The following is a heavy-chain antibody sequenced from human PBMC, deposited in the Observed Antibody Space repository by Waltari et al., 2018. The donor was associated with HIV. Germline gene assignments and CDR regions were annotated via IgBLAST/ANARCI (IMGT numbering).Heavy chain of an antibody. CDR3: ARPINSGWYRDFDY. D-gene: IGHD6-19*01. V-gene: IGHV3-21*01. J-gene: IGHJ4*02. CDR2: ISSRSSDR. Sequence: EVQLVESGGGLVKPGGSLRPSCAASGFTFSSYNMNWGRQAPGKGLEWVSSISSRSSDRYYADSMKGRFTISRDNAKNSLFLQMNSLRADDTALYCCARPINSGWYRDFDYWGQGTLVTVSS. CDR1: GFTFSSYN.